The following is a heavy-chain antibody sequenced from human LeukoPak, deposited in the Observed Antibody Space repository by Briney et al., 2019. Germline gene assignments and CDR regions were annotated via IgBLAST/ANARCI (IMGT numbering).Heavy chain of an antibody. D-gene: IGHD3-22*01. CDR3: ARDMRDDYYDSSGLGGNAFDI. V-gene: IGHV1-2*02. J-gene: IGHJ3*02. CDR1: GYTFTGYY. CDR2: INPNSGGT. Sequence: ASVKVSCKASGYTFTGYYMHWVRQAPGQGLEWMGWINPNSGGTNYAQKFQGRVTMTRDTSISTAYMELSRLRSDDTAVYYCARDMRDDYYDSSGLGGNAFDIWGQGTMVAVSS.